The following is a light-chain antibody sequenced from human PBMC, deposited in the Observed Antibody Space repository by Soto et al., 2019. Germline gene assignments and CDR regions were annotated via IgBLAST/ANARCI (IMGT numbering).Light chain of an antibody. V-gene: IGKV1-6*01. CDR2: TAS. CDR1: QGIRSE. Sequence: AIQMTQSPSSLSASVGDRFTITWRASQGIRSELGWYQQKPGKAPNLLIYTASTLQSGVPSRFSGSGSGTDFTLTISSLQPEDFATYYCIQDYNYPLTFGGGTKVDIK. J-gene: IGKJ4*01. CDR3: IQDYNYPLT.